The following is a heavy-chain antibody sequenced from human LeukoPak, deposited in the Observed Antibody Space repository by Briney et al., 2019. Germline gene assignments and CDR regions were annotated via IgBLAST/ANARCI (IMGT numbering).Heavy chain of an antibody. V-gene: IGHV4-59*08. CDR1: GGSISRYY. CDR2: NYYSGST. D-gene: IGHD2-8*01. CDR3: ARHRYCTNGVCYLVPRAFDP. J-gene: IGHJ5*02. Sequence: YPSETLSLTCSVSGGSISRYYWSWIRQPPAKGLEWIGYNYYSGSTNYSRSLKIRVTISVDTSKNQFSLKLSSVTAADTAVYYCARHRYCTNGVCYLVPRAFDPWGQGTLVSVSS.